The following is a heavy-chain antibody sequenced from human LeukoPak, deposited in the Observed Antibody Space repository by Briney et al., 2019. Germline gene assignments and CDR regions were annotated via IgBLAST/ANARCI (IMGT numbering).Heavy chain of an antibody. CDR2: IYYSGST. CDR3: ARLGQQLGWFDP. J-gene: IGHJ5*02. D-gene: IGHD6-13*01. CDR1: GGSISSYY. V-gene: IGHV4-59*01. Sequence: SETLSLTCTVSGGSISSYYWSWIRQPPGKGLEWTGYIYYSGSTNYNPSLKSRVTISVDSSKNQFSLKLSSVTAADTAVYYCARLGQQLGWFDPWGQGTLVTVSS.